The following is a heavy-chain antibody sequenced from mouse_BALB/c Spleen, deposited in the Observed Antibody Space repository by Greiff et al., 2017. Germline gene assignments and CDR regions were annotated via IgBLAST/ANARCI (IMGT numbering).Heavy chain of an antibody. V-gene: IGHV2-6-7*01. CDR3: AREADYYAMDY. CDR2: IWGDGST. Sequence: VQRVESGPGLVAPSQSLSITCTVSGFSLTGYGVNWVRQPPGKGLEWLGMIWGDGSTDYNSALKSRLSISKDNSKSQVFLKMNSLQTDDTARYYCAREADYYAMDYWGQGTSVTVSS. CDR1: GFSLTGYG. J-gene: IGHJ4*01.